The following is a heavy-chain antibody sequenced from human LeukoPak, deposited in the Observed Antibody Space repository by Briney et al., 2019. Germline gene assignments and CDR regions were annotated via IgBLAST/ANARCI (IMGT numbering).Heavy chain of an antibody. V-gene: IGHV3-49*04. J-gene: IGHJ4*02. CDR1: GFTFGDYA. CDR3: TRVSRYRTMIVVVDMYYFDY. Sequence: GGSLRLSCTASGFTFGDYAMSWVRQAPGKGLEWVGFIRSKAYGGTTEYAASVKGRFTISRGDSKSIAYLQMNSLKTEDTAVYYCTRVSRYRTMIVVVDMYYFDYWGQGTLVTVSS. D-gene: IGHD3-22*01. CDR2: IRSKAYGGTT.